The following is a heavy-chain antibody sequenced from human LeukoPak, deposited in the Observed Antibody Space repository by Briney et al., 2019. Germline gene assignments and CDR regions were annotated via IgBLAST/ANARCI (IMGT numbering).Heavy chain of an antibody. D-gene: IGHD3-3*01. CDR2: ISGSGVIT. CDR1: GLTFINFG. V-gene: IGHV3-23*01. CDR3: AKSRLSGINDAFYI. J-gene: IGHJ3*02. Sequence: SGGSLRLSCAASGLTFINFGMTWVRQAPGKGLEWVSAISGSGVITFYADSVKGRFTISRDNSKNTLYLQMNSLRAEDTALYYCAKSRLSGINDAFYIWGQGTKVTLSS.